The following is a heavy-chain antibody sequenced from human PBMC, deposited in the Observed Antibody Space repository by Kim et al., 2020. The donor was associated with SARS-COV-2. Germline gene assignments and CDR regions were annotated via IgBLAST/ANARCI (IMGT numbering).Heavy chain of an antibody. CDR1: GGTFSSYA. V-gene: IGHV1-69*13. CDR2: IIPIFGTA. CDR3: ARDPLLNRPSRGGMDV. Sequence: SVKVSCKASGGTFSSYAISWVRQAPGQGLEWMGGIIPIFGTANYAQKFQGRVTITADESTSTAYMELSSLRSEDTAVYYCARDPLLNRPSRGGMDVWGQGTTVTVSS. J-gene: IGHJ6*02. D-gene: IGHD1-26*01.